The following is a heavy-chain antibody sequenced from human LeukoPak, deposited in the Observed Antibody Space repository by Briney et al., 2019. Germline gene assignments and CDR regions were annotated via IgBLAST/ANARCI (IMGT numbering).Heavy chain of an antibody. V-gene: IGHV1-18*04. D-gene: IGHD3-10*01. CDR2: ISAYNGNT. CDR1: GYTFTSYG. CDR3: ARASHYYGSGSYYDLLSGWFDP. J-gene: IGHJ5*02. Sequence: AASVKVSCKASGYTFTSYGISWVRQAPGQGLEWMGWISAYNGNTNYAQKLQGRVTMTTDTSTSTAHMELRSLRSDDTAVYYCARASHYYGSGSYYDLLSGWFDPWGQGTLVTVSS.